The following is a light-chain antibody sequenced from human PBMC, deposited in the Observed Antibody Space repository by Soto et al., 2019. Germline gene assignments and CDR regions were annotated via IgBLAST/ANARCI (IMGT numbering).Light chain of an antibody. CDR3: QSYDSSLSGYVV. V-gene: IGLV1-40*01. CDR2: GNS. Sequence: QSVLTQPPSVSGAPGQRVTISCTGSSSNIGAGYDVHWYQRLPRTAPKLLIYGNSNRPSGVPDRFSGSKSGTSASLAITGLQAEDEADYYCQSYDSSLSGYVVFGGGTKVTVL. J-gene: IGLJ2*01. CDR1: SSNIGAGYD.